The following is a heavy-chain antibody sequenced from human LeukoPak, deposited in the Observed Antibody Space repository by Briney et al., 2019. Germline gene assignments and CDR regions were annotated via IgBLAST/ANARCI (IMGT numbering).Heavy chain of an antibody. J-gene: IGHJ5*02. CDR1: GYSINNYW. V-gene: IGHV5-51*01. CDR2: IYPADSDI. Sequence: GESLQISCKGSGYSINNYWIAWVRPVPGKGLEWMGIIYPADSDIRYSLSFQGQVTISADKSISTAYRQWKSLKASDSARYYCARQEYCSVDSSNTGFAPWAKGPRVTVS. D-gene: IGHD2-15*01. CDR3: ARQEYCSVDSSNTGFAP.